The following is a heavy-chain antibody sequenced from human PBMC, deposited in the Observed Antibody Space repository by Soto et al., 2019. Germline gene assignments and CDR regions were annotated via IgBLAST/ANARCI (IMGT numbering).Heavy chain of an antibody. CDR2: IFGDGLT. CDR1: GFTVTSNY. V-gene: IGHV3-53*04. J-gene: IGHJ4*02. D-gene: IGHD3-16*01. Sequence: EVQLVESGGGLVQPGGSLRLSCAASGFTVTSNYMSWVRQAPGKGLEWVSVIFGDGLTYFSDSEKGRFTISRHNSKNTVYLQMNSLRPEDTAVYYCARGPLGKFLPFEYWGQGTLVTVSS. CDR3: ARGPLGKFLPFEY.